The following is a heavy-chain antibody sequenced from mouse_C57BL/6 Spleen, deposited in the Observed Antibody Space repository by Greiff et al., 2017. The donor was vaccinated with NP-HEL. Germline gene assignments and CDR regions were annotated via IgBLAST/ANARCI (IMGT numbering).Heavy chain of an antibody. CDR1: GYTFTSYG. J-gene: IGHJ2*01. CDR2: IYPRSGNT. V-gene: IGHV1-81*01. CDR3: ARQKAQATGYFDY. Sequence: VKLLESGAELARPGASVKLSCKASGYTFTSYGISWVKQRTGQGLEWIGEIYPRSGNTYYNEKFKGKATLTADKSSSTAYMELRSLTSEDSAVYFCARQKAQATGYFDYWGQGTTLTVSS. D-gene: IGHD3-2*02.